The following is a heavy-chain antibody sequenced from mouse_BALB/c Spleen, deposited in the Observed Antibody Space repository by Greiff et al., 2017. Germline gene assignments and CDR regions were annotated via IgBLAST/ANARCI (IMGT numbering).Heavy chain of an antibody. J-gene: IGHJ3*01. V-gene: IGHV4-1*02. Sequence: EVKVEESGGGLVQPGGSLKLSCAASGFDFSRYWMSWVRQAPGKGLEWIGEINPDSSTINYTPSLKDKFIISRDNAKNTLYLQMSKVRSEDTALYYCARIYYAYWGQGTLVTVSA. CDR3: ARIYYAY. CDR1: GFDFSRYW. CDR2: INPDSSTI. D-gene: IGHD2-1*01.